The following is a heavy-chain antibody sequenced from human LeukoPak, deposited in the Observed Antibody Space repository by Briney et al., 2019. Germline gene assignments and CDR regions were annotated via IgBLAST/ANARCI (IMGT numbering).Heavy chain of an antibody. Sequence: PSETLSLTCAVYGGSFSGYYWSWIRQPPGKGLEWIGEINHSESTNYNPSLKSRVTISVDTSKNQFSLKLSSVTAADTAVYYCTRAATSLTIFGVVIGRHYYYMDVWGKGSTVTVSS. CDR2: INHSEST. CDR3: TRAATSLTIFGVVIGRHYYYMDV. D-gene: IGHD3-3*01. V-gene: IGHV4-34*01. CDR1: GGSFSGYY. J-gene: IGHJ6*03.